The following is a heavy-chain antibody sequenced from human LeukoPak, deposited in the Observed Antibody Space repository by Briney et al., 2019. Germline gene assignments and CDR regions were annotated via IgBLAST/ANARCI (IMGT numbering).Heavy chain of an antibody. V-gene: IGHV3-23*01. J-gene: IGHJ4*02. D-gene: IGHD6-6*01. CDR2: ISITGSTT. CDR1: GFTFSTYG. CDR3: AKGQERTRIAARPSAFEF. Sequence: GGSLRLSCAASGFTFSTYGMNWVRQAPGKGLEWVSTISITGSTTYYADSVKGRFTMSRDNSKNTVYLQVNALRAEDTAVYYCAKGQERTRIAARPSAFEFWGQGTLVTVSS.